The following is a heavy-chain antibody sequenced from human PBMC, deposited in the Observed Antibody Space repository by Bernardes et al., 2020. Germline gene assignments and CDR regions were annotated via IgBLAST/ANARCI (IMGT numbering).Heavy chain of an antibody. D-gene: IGHD4-4*01. CDR2: INHSGST. V-gene: IGHV4-34*01. CDR3: ASYTNYGY. J-gene: IGHJ4*02. CDR1: GGSFSGYY. Sequence: SETLSLTCAVYGGSFSGYYWSWIRQPPGKGLEWIGEINHSGSTNYNPSLKSRVTISVDTSKNQFSLKLSSVTAADTAVYYCASYTNYGYWGQGTLVTVSS.